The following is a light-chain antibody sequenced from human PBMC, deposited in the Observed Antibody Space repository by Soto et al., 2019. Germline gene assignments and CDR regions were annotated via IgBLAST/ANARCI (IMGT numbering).Light chain of an antibody. J-gene: IGLJ2*01. Sequence: QSALTQPPSASGSPRQSVTISCTGTSSDVGGYNYVSWYQQHPGKAPKLMIYEVSKRPSGVPDLYSGSKSGNTASLTVSGLQAEYEADYYCSSYAGSNNLVVGGGTKLTVL. CDR1: SSDVGGYNY. CDR3: SSYAGSNNLV. V-gene: IGLV2-8*01. CDR2: EVS.